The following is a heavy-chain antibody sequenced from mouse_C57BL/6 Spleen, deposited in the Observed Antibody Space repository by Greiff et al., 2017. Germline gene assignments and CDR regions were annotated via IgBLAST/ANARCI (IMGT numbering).Heavy chain of an antibody. CDR3: ARGATASQAADAMDY. Sequence: QVQLQQPGAELVMPGASVKLSCKASGYTFTSYWMHWVKQRPGQGLEWIGEIDPSDSYTNYNQKFKGKSTLTVDKSSSTAYLQLSSLTSEESAVYYCARGATASQAADAMDYWGQGTSVTVSS. CDR1: GYTFTSYW. J-gene: IGHJ4*01. D-gene: IGHD3-2*02. V-gene: IGHV1-69*01. CDR2: IDPSDSYT.